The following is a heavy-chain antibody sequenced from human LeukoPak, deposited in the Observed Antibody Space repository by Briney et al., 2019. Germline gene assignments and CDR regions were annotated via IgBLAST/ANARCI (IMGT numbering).Heavy chain of an antibody. Sequence: PSETLSLTCTVSGGSISSYCWSWIRQPPGKGLEWIGYIYYSGSTNYNPSLKSRVTISVDTSKNQFSLKLSSVTAADTAVYYCARDAYCGGDCPTIWGQGTMVTVSS. V-gene: IGHV4-59*01. CDR1: GGSISSYC. CDR3: ARDAYCGGDCPTI. D-gene: IGHD2-21*01. CDR2: IYYSGST. J-gene: IGHJ3*02.